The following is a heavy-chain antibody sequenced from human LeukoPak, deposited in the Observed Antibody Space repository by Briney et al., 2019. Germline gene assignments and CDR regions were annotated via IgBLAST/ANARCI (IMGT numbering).Heavy chain of an antibody. V-gene: IGHV3-30*02. J-gene: IGHJ4*02. D-gene: IGHD5-24*01. CDR2: IRSDGSKT. CDR3: AKDGPVEMATNHSPFDY. Sequence: PGGSLRLSCAASGFTFSTYGMHWVRQAPGKELEWVAFIRSDGSKTYYADSMKGRFTVSRDNSKYTLNLQMKSLRAEDTAVYYCAKDGPVEMATNHSPFDYWGQGTLVTVSS. CDR1: GFTFSTYG.